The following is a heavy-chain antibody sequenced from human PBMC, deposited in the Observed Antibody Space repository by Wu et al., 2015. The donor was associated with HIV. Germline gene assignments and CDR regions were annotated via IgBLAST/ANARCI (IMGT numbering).Heavy chain of an antibody. V-gene: IGHV1-69*13. CDR2: IIPMFGTA. J-gene: IGHJ4*02. Sequence: QVQLVQSGAEVKKPGSSVKVSCKASGGTFSSYAITWVRQAPGQGLEWMGRIIPMFGTANYAQKFQGSVSITSDEAANTAYLELSSLRSEDTAVYFCARGSYCGRECYSYFDSWGLGTLVTVTS. CDR1: GGTFSSYA. D-gene: IGHD2-21*01. CDR3: ARGSYCGRECYSYFDS.